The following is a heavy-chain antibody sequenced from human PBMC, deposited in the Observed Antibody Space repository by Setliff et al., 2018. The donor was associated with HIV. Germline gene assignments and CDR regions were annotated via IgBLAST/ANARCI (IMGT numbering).Heavy chain of an antibody. Sequence: SETLSLTCAVYGGSLSGYYWSWVRKSPGRGLEWIGEINQSGNTNFNPSLKSRLIISVDTSKSQFSLKLTSVTAADTALYYCAREGGQGYSGSGSFYHRNFDLWGRGTLVTVSS. CDR3: AREGGQGYSGSGSFYHRNFDL. J-gene: IGHJ2*01. CDR2: INQSGNT. V-gene: IGHV4-34*01. D-gene: IGHD3-10*01. CDR1: GGSLSGYY.